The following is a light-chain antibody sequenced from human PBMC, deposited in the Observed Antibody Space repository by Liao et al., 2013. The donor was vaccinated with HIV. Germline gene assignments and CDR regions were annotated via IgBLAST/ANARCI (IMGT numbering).Light chain of an antibody. Sequence: SYVLTQPPSVSVAPGKTANITCGGNNIGSKSVHWYQQKPGQAPVLLIYYDSDRPSGIPERFSGSNSGNTATLTISRVEAGDEADYYCQVWDSSSDHPVFGGGTKLTVL. CDR1: NIGSKS. CDR3: QVWDSSSDHPV. J-gene: IGLJ3*02. V-gene: IGLV3-21*01. CDR2: YDS.